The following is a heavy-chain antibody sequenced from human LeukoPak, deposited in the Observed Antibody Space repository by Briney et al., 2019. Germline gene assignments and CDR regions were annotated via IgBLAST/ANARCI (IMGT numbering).Heavy chain of an antibody. D-gene: IGHD3-10*02. J-gene: IGHJ6*04. CDR1: GFTLSSYW. Sequence: GGTLRLSCAASGFTLSSYWMHWVRHAPGKGLVWVSRIKSDGSNTNYADSVKGRFTISRDNAKDSLYLQMNSLRAEDTAVYYCAELGITMIGGVWGKGTTVTISS. V-gene: IGHV3-74*01. CDR3: AELGITMIGGV. CDR2: IKSDGSNT.